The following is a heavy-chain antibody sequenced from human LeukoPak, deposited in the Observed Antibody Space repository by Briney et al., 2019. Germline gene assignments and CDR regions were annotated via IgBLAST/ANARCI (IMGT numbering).Heavy chain of an antibody. V-gene: IGHV3-11*04. J-gene: IGHJ4*02. CDR3: AKDLSSYDNSAYNYLFDY. D-gene: IGHD3-22*01. Sequence: GGSLRLSCAASGFTFSDYYMSWIRQAPGKGLEWVSYISTSGSIISYADSVKGRFTISRDNAKNSLYLQMNSLRAEDTAVYYCAKDLSSYDNSAYNYLFDYWGQGTLVTVSS. CDR1: GFTFSDYY. CDR2: ISTSGSII.